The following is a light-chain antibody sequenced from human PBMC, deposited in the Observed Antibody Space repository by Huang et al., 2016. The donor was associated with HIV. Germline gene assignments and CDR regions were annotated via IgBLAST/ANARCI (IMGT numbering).Light chain of an antibody. CDR1: QGIGNH. CDR2: ETF. CDR3: QQYHEWPRT. J-gene: IGKJ2*01. Sequence: ERVLTQSPGTLSVSPGERATLSCRTRQGIGNHLAWYQLKPGQAPRLLIYETFIRASDIPARLSGGGSEIDFTLTISGLQSEDSAVYYCQQYHEWPRTFGQGTKVEIK. V-gene: IGKV3-15*01.